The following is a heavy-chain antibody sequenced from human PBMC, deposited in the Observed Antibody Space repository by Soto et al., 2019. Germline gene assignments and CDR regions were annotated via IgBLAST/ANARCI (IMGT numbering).Heavy chain of an antibody. Sequence: PGGSLRLSCAASGFTFSSYSMNWVRQAPGKGLEWVSSISSSSSYIYYADSVKGRFTISRDNAKNSLYLQMNSLRAEDTAVYYCARGYYDYVWGSYPPRYGMDVWGQGTTVTVSS. CDR3: ARGYYDYVWGSYPPRYGMDV. J-gene: IGHJ6*02. D-gene: IGHD3-16*02. CDR1: GFTFSSYS. V-gene: IGHV3-21*01. CDR2: ISSSSSYI.